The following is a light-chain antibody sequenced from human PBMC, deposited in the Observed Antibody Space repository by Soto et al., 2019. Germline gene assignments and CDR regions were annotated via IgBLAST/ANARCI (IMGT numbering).Light chain of an antibody. J-gene: IGKJ4*01. CDR1: QAIGTD. V-gene: IGKV1-17*01. CDR2: AAS. CDR3: LQHNTYPLS. Sequence: DIQMTQSPSSLSASIGDRITITCRATQAIGTDLGWYQQKAGKATKRLIYAASNLESGVPPRFSGAGSGTDFTLTISSLQPEYFATYYCLQHNTYPLSFGGGTKVEVK.